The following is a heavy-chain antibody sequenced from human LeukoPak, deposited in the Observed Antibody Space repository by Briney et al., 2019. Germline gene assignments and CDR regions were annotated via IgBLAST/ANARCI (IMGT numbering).Heavy chain of an antibody. J-gene: IGHJ6*03. V-gene: IGHV4-34*10. CDR3: ARTVRYYYMDV. D-gene: IGHD3-16*02. CDR2: INDSGRT. Sequence: PSETLSLTCAVYGESFSGYYWSWIRQPPEKGLEWIGEINDSGRTNYNPSLESRITISVDMSKNQFSLKLSSVTAADTAVYYCARTVRYYYMDVWGKGTTVTVSS. CDR1: GESFSGYY.